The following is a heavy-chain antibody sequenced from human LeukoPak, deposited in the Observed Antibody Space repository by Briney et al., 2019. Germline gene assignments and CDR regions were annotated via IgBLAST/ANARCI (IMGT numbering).Heavy chain of an antibody. J-gene: IGHJ4*02. CDR3: ARDNYDSSTPYYFDY. D-gene: IGHD3-22*01. Sequence: GGSLRLSCAASEFSVGSNYMTWVRQAPGKGLEWLSYISSSGTTIYYADSVKGRFTISRDDAKNSLYLQMNSLRAEDTAIYYCARDNYDSSTPYYFDYWGQGTLVTVSS. CDR1: EFSVGSNY. V-gene: IGHV3-48*03. CDR2: ISSSGTTI.